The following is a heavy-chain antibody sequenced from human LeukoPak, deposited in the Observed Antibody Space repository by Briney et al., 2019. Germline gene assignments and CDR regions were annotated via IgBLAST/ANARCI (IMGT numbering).Heavy chain of an antibody. Sequence: SETLSLTCAVSGGSIKINNYYWGWIRQPPGKGLEWIGSIYYSGTTYYNPSLKSRVTISVDTSKNQLSLKLTSVIAADTAVYYCTRHLGWEPTGDWGQGTLVTVSS. CDR3: TRHLGWEPTGD. D-gene: IGHD1-26*01. CDR1: GGSIKINNYY. J-gene: IGHJ4*02. CDR2: IYYSGTT. V-gene: IGHV4-39*01.